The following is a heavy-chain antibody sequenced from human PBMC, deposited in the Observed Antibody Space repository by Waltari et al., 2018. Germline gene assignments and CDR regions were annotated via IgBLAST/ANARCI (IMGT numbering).Heavy chain of an antibody. D-gene: IGHD3-10*01. Sequence: QVQLQESGPGLVKPSETLSLTCAVSGYSISSGYYWGWIRPPPGKGLEWIGSIYHSGSTYYNPSLKSRVTISVDTSKNQFSLKLSSVTAADTAVYYCARGVVLLWFGESQTSNWFDPWGQGTLVTVSS. CDR2: IYHSGST. J-gene: IGHJ5*02. CDR1: GYSISSGYY. CDR3: ARGVVLLWFGESQTSNWFDP. V-gene: IGHV4-38-2*01.